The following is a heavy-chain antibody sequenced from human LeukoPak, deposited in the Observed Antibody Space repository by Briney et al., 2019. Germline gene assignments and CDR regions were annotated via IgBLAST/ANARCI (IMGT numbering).Heavy chain of an antibody. CDR2: IYWDDDR. CDR1: GFSLNTRGVG. V-gene: IGHV2-5*02. CDR3: AHRKNYYGSSVFDN. J-gene: IGHJ4*02. D-gene: IGHD3-22*01. Sequence: SGPTLVNPTQTLTLTCTFSGFSLNTRGVGVGWIRQPPGRALEWLALIYWDDDRRYSPSLKSRLTITKDTSKNQVVLTMTNMDPVDTATYFCAHRKNYYGSSVFDNWGQGTLVTVSS.